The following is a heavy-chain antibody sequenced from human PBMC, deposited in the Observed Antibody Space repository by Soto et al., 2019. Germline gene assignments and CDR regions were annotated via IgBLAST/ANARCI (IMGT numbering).Heavy chain of an antibody. CDR3: ARDLGPDIVVVPAAIFAFDI. CDR1: GGTFTSYG. J-gene: IGHJ3*02. D-gene: IGHD2-2*01. V-gene: IGHV1-18*01. CDR2: ISAYNGNT. Sequence: EASVKVSCKASGGTFTSYGISWVRQAPGQGLEWMGWISAYNGNTNYAQKLQGRVTMTTDTSTSTAYMELRSLRSDDTAVYYCARDLGPDIVVVPAAIFAFDIWGQGTMVTVSS.